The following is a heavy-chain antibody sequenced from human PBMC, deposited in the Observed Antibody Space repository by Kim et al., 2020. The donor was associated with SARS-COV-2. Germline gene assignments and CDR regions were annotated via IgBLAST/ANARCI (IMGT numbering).Heavy chain of an antibody. V-gene: IGHV4-39*01. CDR3: ARRGYYYSSTGYSLSGAFDI. Sequence: RVTISVDTSKNQFSLKLSSVTAADTAVYYCARRGYYYSSTGYSLSGAFDIWGQGTMVTVSS. J-gene: IGHJ3*02. D-gene: IGHD3-22*01.